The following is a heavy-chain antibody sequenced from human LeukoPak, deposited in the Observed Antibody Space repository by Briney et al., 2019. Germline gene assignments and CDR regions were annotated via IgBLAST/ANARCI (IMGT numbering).Heavy chain of an antibody. V-gene: IGHV3-30*03. J-gene: IGHJ4*02. CDR3: ATHDDSGSYWGIDY. CDR1: GFTFSSYA. CDR2: ISYDGSNK. Sequence: SGGSLRLSCAASGFTFSSYAMHWVRQAPGKGLEWVAVISYDGSNKYYADSVKGRFTISRDNSKNTLYLQMNSLRAEDTAVYYCATHDDSGSYWGIDYWGQGTLVTVSS. D-gene: IGHD1-26*01.